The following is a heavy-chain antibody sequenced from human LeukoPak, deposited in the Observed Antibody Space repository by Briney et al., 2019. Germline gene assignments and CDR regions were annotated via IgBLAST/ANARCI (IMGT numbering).Heavy chain of an antibody. Sequence: GGSLRLSCAASEFTFNNYAMSWVRQAPGKGLEWVSTISGSGVSTYYADSVKGRFTISRDNSKNTLYLQMNSLRAEDTAVYYCAKSQSTYYYGSGSSDAFDIWGQGTMVTVSS. CDR3: AKSQSTYYYGSGSSDAFDI. CDR2: ISGSGVST. V-gene: IGHV3-23*01. J-gene: IGHJ3*02. D-gene: IGHD3-10*01. CDR1: EFTFNNYA.